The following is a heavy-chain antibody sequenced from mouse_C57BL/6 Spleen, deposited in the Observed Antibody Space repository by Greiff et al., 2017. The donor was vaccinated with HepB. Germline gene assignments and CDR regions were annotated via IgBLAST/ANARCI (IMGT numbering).Heavy chain of an antibody. Sequence: QVQLQQSGAELARPGASVKMSCKASGYTFTSYTMHWVKQRPGQGLEWIGYINPSSGYTKYNQKFKDKATLTADKSSSTAYMQLSSLTSDDSAVYYCARSPFYYGHAMDYWGQGTSVTVSS. D-gene: IGHD2-1*01. J-gene: IGHJ4*01. V-gene: IGHV1-4*01. CDR2: INPSSGYT. CDR1: GYTFTSYT. CDR3: ARSPFYYGHAMDY.